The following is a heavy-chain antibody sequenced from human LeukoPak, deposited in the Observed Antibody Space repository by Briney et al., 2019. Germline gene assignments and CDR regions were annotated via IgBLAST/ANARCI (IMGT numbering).Heavy chain of an antibody. CDR2: IHHSGST. V-gene: IGHV4-34*01. J-gene: IGHJ2*01. CDR1: GGSFSVYY. CDR3: AKNFDL. Sequence: SETLSLTCAVYGGSFSVYYWRWIRQPPGKGLEWIGEIHHSGSTNSNPSLKSRVTVSVDTPKNQFSLKLSSVTAADTAVYFCAKNFDLWGRGTLVTVSS.